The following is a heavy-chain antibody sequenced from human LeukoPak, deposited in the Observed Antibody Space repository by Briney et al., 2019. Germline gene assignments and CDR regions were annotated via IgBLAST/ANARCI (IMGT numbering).Heavy chain of an antibody. CDR3: AREGYYDFWSGSSYYFGY. D-gene: IGHD3-3*01. J-gene: IGHJ4*02. CDR1: GFTFSSYW. Sequence: GGSLRLSCAASGFTFSSYWMSWVRQAPGKGLEWVANIKQDGSEKYYVDSVKGRFTISRDNAKNSLYLQMNSLRAEDTAVYYCAREGYYDFWSGSSYYFGYWGQGTLVTVSS. V-gene: IGHV3-7*01. CDR2: IKQDGSEK.